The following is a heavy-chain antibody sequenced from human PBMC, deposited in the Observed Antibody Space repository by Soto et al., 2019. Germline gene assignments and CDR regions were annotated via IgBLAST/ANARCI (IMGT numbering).Heavy chain of an antibody. CDR1: GFTFSSYA. J-gene: IGHJ4*02. D-gene: IGHD3-9*01. CDR3: AKEFALKYYDILTGYYRPSDY. CDR2: ISGSGGST. Sequence: GGSLRLSCAASGFTFSSYAMSWVRQAPGKGLEWVSAISGSGGSTYYADSVKGRFTISRDNSKNTLYLQMNSLRAEDTAVYYCAKEFALKYYDILTGYYRPSDYWGQGTLVTVSS. V-gene: IGHV3-23*01.